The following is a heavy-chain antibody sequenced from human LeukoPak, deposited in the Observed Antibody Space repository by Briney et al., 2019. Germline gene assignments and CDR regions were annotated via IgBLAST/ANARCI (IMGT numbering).Heavy chain of an antibody. V-gene: IGHV3-23*01. CDR1: GFTLSNYV. D-gene: IGHD3-16*01. Sequence: PGGSLRLSCAASGFTLSNYVINWVRQAPGKRLEWVSTISDSGGHTYYADSVKGRFTISRDNSNKMIFLQMDSLRVEDTAVYYCAKLWFGDLSRGQAKFDYWGQGTLVTVSA. CDR3: AKLWFGDLSRGQAKFDY. J-gene: IGHJ4*02. CDR2: ISDSGGHT.